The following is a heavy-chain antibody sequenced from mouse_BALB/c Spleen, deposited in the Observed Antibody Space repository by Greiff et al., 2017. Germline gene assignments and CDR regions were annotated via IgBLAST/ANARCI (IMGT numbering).Heavy chain of an antibody. D-gene: IGHD2-14*01. CDR2: ISSGGSYT. CDR3: ARGRGYYRYRCAY. J-gene: IGHJ3*01. V-gene: IGHV5-9-4*01. Sequence: EVKLMESGGGLVKPGGSLKLSCAASGFTFSSYAMSWVRQSPEKRLEWVAEISSGGSYTYYHDTVTGRFTISRDNAKNTLYLEMSSLRSEDTAMYFWARGRGYYRYRCAYWGQGTLVTVSA. CDR1: GFTFSSYA.